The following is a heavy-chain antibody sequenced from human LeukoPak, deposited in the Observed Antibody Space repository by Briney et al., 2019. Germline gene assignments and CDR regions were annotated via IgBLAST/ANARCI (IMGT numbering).Heavy chain of an antibody. D-gene: IGHD2-2*01. V-gene: IGHV4-4*07. Sequence: SETLSLTCTISGGSISRYYWSWIRQPAGKGLEWIGRIYTSGSTNYSPSLKSRVTISVDTSKNQFSLKLSSVTAADTAVYYCARFDLYCSSTSCYGYFDYWGQGTLVTVSS. CDR2: IYTSGST. CDR1: GGSISRYY. J-gene: IGHJ4*02. CDR3: ARFDLYCSSTSCYGYFDY.